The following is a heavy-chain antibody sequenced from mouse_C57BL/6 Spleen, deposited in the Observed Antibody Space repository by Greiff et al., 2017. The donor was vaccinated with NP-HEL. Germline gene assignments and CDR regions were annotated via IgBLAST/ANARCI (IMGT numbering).Heavy chain of an antibody. J-gene: IGHJ1*03. D-gene: IGHD2-1*01. CDR2: INPSTGGT. CDR3: ARSIYYGNYDWYFDV. CDR1: GYSFTGYY. Sequence: EVQLQQSGPELVKPGASVKISCKASGYSFTGYYMNWVKQSPEKSLEWIGEINPSTGGTTYNQKFKAKATLTVDKSSSTAYMQLKSLTSEDSAVYYCARSIYYGNYDWYFDVWGTGTTVTVSS. V-gene: IGHV1-42*01.